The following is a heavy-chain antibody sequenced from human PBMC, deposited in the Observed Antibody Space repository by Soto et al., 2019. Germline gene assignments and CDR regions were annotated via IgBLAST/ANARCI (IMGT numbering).Heavy chain of an antibody. J-gene: IGHJ4*02. Sequence: QVQLVQSGAEVKKPGSSVKVSCKASGGTFSSYGISWVRQAPGQGLEWMGGIIPIFGAANYAQKFQGRVTITADESTSTAYMELSSLRSEDTAVYYCATYYYDSSGYYPFAYWGQGTLVTVSS. CDR1: GGTFSSYG. CDR3: ATYYYDSSGYYPFAY. D-gene: IGHD3-22*01. V-gene: IGHV1-69*12. CDR2: IIPIFGAA.